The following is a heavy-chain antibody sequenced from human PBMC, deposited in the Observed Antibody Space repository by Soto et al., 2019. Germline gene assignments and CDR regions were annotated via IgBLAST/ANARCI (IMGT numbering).Heavy chain of an antibody. Sequence: TLSLTCAVSGGSISSGGYSWSWIRQPPGKGLEWIGYIYHSGSTYYNPSLKSRVTISVDRSKNQFSLKLSSVTAADTAVYYCARTSSEHYDFWSGPSRPIFYFDYWGQGTMVTVSS. CDR3: ARTSSEHYDFWSGPSRPIFYFDY. CDR2: IYHSGST. D-gene: IGHD3-3*01. V-gene: IGHV4-30-2*01. J-gene: IGHJ4*03. CDR1: GGSISSGGYS.